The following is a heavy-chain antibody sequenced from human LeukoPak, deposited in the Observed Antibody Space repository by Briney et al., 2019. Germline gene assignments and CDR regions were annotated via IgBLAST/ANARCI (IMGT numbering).Heavy chain of an antibody. Sequence: ASQTLSLTCTVSGGSISSGDYYWSWIRQPPGKGLEWIGYIYYSGSTYYNPSLKSRVTISVDTSKNQFSLKLSSVTAADTAVYYSARGIVGATEYYFDYWGQGTLVTVSS. J-gene: IGHJ4*02. CDR3: ARGIVGATEYYFDY. D-gene: IGHD1-26*01. CDR1: GGSISSGDYY. V-gene: IGHV4-30-4*01. CDR2: IYYSGST.